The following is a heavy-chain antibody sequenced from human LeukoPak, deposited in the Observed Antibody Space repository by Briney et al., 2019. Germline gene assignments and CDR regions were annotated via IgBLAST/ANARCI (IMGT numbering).Heavy chain of an antibody. CDR2: IYQSGST. Sequence: PSQTLSLTCTVSGYSISSGYYWGWIRQPPGKGLEWIGSIYQSGSTYYNPSLKSRVTISVDTSKNQFSLKLRSVTAADTAVYFCARVPGPNWFDPWGQGTLVTVSS. V-gene: IGHV4-38-2*02. CDR1: GYSISSGYY. CDR3: ARVPGPNWFDP. J-gene: IGHJ5*02.